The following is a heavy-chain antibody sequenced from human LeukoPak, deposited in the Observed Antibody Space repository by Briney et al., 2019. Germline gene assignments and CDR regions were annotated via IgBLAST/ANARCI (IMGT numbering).Heavy chain of an antibody. D-gene: IGHD3-10*01. J-gene: IGHJ4*02. Sequence: GGSLRLSCAASGFTFSSYWMSWVRQAPGKGLEWVANIKQDGSEKYYVDSVKGRFTISRDNAKNSLYLQINSLRAEDTAVYYCARDCLSYYRDYWGQGTLVTVSS. CDR3: ARDCLSYYRDY. V-gene: IGHV3-7*01. CDR2: IKQDGSEK. CDR1: GFTFSSYW.